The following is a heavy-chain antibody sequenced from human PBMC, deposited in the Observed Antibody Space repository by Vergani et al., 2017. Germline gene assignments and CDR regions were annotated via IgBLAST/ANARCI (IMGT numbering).Heavy chain of an antibody. Sequence: EVQLVESGGGLVKPGGSLRLSCAASGFTFSSYSMNWVRQAPGKGLEWVSSISSSSSYIYYADSVKGRFTISRDNAKNSLYLQMNSLRAEDTAVYYCARARGGVATIRYSSGWYVDYWGQGTLVTVSS. CDR3: ARARGGVATIRYSSGWYVDY. J-gene: IGHJ4*02. D-gene: IGHD6-19*01. CDR2: ISSSSSYI. CDR1: GFTFSSYS. V-gene: IGHV3-21*01.